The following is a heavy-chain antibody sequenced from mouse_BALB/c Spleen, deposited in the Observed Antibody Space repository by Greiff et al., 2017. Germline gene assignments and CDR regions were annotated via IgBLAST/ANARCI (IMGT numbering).Heavy chain of an antibody. J-gene: IGHJ2*01. Sequence: QVQLKESGPELVKPGASVRISCKASGYTFTSYYIHWVKQRPGQGLEWIGWIYPGNVNTKYNEKFKGKATLTADKSSSTAYMQLSSLTSEDSAVYFCARGTHLSPHYYGDYFDYWGQGTTLTVSS. CDR2: IYPGNVNT. D-gene: IGHD1-2*01. V-gene: IGHV1S56*01. CDR1: GYTFTSYY. CDR3: ARGTHLSPHYYGDYFDY.